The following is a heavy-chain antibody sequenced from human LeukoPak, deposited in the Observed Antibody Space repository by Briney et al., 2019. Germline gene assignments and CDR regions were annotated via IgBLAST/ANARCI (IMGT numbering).Heavy chain of an antibody. CDR1: GYSISSGYY. CDR2: IYHSGST. CDR3: ARYYYDSSGYYPDY. Sequence: PSETLSLTCTVSGYSISSGYYWGWIRQPPGKGLEWIGSIYHSGSTYYNPSLKSRVTISVDTSKNQFSLKLSSVTAADTAVYYCARYYYDSSGYYPDYWGQGTLVTVSS. J-gene: IGHJ4*02. V-gene: IGHV4-38-2*02. D-gene: IGHD3-22*01.